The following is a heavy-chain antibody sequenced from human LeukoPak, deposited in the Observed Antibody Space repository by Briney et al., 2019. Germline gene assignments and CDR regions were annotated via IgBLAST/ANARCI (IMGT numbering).Heavy chain of an antibody. J-gene: IGHJ6*02. Sequence: GGSLRLSCAASGFTFSSYGMHWVRKAPGKGLEWVAVISYDGSNKYYADSVKGRFTISRDNSKNTLYLQMNSLRAEDTAVYYCAKDGGPWTSGYYYGMDVWGQGTTVTVSS. V-gene: IGHV3-30*18. D-gene: IGHD3-10*01. CDR3: AKDGGPWTSGYYYGMDV. CDR2: ISYDGSNK. CDR1: GFTFSSYG.